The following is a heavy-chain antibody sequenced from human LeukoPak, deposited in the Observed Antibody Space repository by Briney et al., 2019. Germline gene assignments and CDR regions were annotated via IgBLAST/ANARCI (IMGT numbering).Heavy chain of an antibody. CDR2: ISGNGGST. CDR3: AKYRSAWSFDY. D-gene: IGHD6-13*01. Sequence: GGSLRLSCAASGFTFSSYAMTWVRQAPGKGLEWVSAISGNGGSTNYADSVKGRFTISRDNSKNTLYLQVNSLRAEDTAVYYCAKYRSAWSFDYWGQGTLVIVSS. CDR1: GFTFSSYA. V-gene: IGHV3-23*01. J-gene: IGHJ4*02.